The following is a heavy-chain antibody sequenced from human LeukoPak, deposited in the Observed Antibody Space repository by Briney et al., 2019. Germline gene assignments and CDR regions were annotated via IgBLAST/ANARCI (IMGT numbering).Heavy chain of an antibody. V-gene: IGHV3-74*01. D-gene: IGHD3/OR15-3a*01. Sequence: GGSLRLSCAASGFTFSSYWMHWVRHTPGKGLVWVSRISSDGSSRTDADSVKGRFTISRDNAKNTLYLQMNSLRAEDTAVYYCARELHGLLDVFDIWGQGTMVTVSS. CDR1: GFTFSSYW. CDR3: ARELHGLLDVFDI. J-gene: IGHJ3*02. CDR2: ISSDGSSR.